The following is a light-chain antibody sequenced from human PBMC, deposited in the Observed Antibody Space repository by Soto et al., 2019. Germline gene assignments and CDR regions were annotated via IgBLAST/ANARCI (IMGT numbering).Light chain of an antibody. Sequence: ENLLTQSPGTLSLSPGGRATFSCMASQIVRSSYLTWYQQKPGQAPRLLIYGASSRATGVPDRFSGSGSGTDITLTISRLEPEDFAVYYCQQYGSSPWTFGQGNKVEIK. CDR1: QIVRSSY. J-gene: IGKJ1*01. CDR2: GAS. CDR3: QQYGSSPWT. V-gene: IGKV3-20*01.